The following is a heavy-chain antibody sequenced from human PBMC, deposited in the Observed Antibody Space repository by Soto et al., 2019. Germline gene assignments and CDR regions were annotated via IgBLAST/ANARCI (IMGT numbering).Heavy chain of an antibody. Sequence: QVQLVESGGGVVQPGRSLRLSCAASGFTFSGHGMHWVRQAPGKGLEWVAVVWHDGSKEYYADSVKGRFTISRDNSKNTLYLQMNSLRAEDTAGSSCARGRVGDYGGNSGYCACGGQGPLVP. CDR2: VWHDGSKE. D-gene: IGHD4-17*01. V-gene: IGHV3-33*01. J-gene: IGHJ4*02. CDR3: ARGRVGDYGGNSGYCAC. CDR1: GFTFSGHG.